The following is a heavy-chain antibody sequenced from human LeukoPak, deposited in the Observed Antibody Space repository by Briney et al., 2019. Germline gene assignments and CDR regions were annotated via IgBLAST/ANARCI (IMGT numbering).Heavy chain of an antibody. V-gene: IGHV3-53*01. CDR3: ARGYSTSSGAFDI. CDR1: GFTVSSNH. J-gene: IGHJ3*02. D-gene: IGHD6-6*01. Sequence: GGSLRLSCAASGFTVSSNHMSWVRQAPGKGLEWVSVIYSGGSTYYADSVKGRFTISRDNSKNTLYLQMNSLRAEDTAAYYCARGYSTSSGAFDIWGQGTMVTVSS. CDR2: IYSGGST.